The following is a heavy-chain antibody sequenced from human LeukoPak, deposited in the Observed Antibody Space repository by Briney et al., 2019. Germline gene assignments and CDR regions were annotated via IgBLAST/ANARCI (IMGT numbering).Heavy chain of an antibody. J-gene: IGHJ4*02. D-gene: IGHD3-22*01. CDR1: GFIFSNYW. V-gene: IGHV3-21*01. CDR3: ARHVVAVGFDY. Sequence: GGSLRLSCAASGFIFSNYWMSWVRQAPGKGLQWVSSITSSSSYIYYADSVKGRFTISRDNAKNSLYLQMNSLRAEDTAVYYCARHVVAVGFDYWGQGTLVTVSS. CDR2: ITSSSSYI.